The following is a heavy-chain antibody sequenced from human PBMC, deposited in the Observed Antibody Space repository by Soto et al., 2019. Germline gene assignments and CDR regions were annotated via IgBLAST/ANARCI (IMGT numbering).Heavy chain of an antibody. D-gene: IGHD1-26*01. CDR2: ISYDGSNK. J-gene: IGHJ6*04. V-gene: IGHV3-30*18. CDR1: GFTFSSYG. CDR3: AKDSGVLLGDDYYYGMDV. Sequence: GGSLRLSCAASGFTFSSYGMHWVRQAPGKGLEWVAVISYDGSNKYYADSVKGRFTISRDNSKNTLYLQMNSLRAEDTAVYYCAKDSGVLLGDDYYYGMDVWAKGTTVTVYS.